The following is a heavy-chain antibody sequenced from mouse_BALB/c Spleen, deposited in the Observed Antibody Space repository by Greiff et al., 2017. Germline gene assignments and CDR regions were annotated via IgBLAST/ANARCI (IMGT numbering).Heavy chain of an antibody. CDR1: GFTFSSYG. Sequence: EVKVVESGGGLVQPGGSLKLSCAASGFTFSSYGMSWVRQTPDKRLELVATINSNGGSTYYPDSVKGRFTITRDNAKNTLYLQMSSLKSEDTAMYYCAGVYYGNYGYFDVWGAGTTVTVSA. D-gene: IGHD2-1*01. V-gene: IGHV5-6-3*01. J-gene: IGHJ1*01. CDR2: INSNGGST. CDR3: AGVYYGNYGYFDV.